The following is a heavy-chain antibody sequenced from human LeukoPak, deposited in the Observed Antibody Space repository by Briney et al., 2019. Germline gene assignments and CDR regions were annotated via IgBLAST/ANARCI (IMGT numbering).Heavy chain of an antibody. D-gene: IGHD1-26*01. CDR3: AKVLPQSGSYYGFNY. CDR2: IYSGGST. CDR1: GFTVSSNY. J-gene: IGHJ4*02. Sequence: GGSLRLSCAASGFTVSSNYMSWVRQAPGKGLEWVSVIYSGGSTYYADSVKGRFTISRDNSKNTVFLQMNSLRAEDTAVYYCAKVLPQSGSYYGFNYWGQGTLVTVYS. V-gene: IGHV3-53*01.